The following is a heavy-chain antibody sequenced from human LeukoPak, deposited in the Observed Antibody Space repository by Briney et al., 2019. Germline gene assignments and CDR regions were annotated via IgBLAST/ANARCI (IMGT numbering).Heavy chain of an antibody. CDR3: ATRSSGYDSPQY. CDR1: GGSFSGYY. V-gene: IGHV4-34*01. J-gene: IGHJ4*02. D-gene: IGHD5-12*01. Sequence: SETLSLTCAVYGGSFSGYYWSWIRPPPGKGLEWIGEINHSGSTNYNPSLKSRVTISVDTSKNQFSLKLSSVTAADTAVYYCATRSSGYDSPQYWGQGTLVTVSS. CDR2: INHSGST.